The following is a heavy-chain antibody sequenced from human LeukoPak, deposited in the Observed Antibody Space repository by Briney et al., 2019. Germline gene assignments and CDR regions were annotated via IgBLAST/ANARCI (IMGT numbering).Heavy chain of an antibody. J-gene: IGHJ4*02. V-gene: IGHV3-7*01. CDR1: GFTFSYYG. D-gene: IGHD2-15*01. Sequence: GGSLRLSCTASGFTFSYYGMHWVRQAPGKGLEWVANIKQDGSEKYYVDSVKGRFTISRDNAKNSLYLQMNSLRAEDTAVYYCARERVGYCSGGSCYNYFDYWGQGTLVTVSS. CDR2: IKQDGSEK. CDR3: ARERVGYCSGGSCYNYFDY.